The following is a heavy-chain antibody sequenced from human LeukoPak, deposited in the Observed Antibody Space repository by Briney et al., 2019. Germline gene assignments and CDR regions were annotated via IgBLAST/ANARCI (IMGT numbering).Heavy chain of an antibody. CDR2: IYSGGTT. J-gene: IGHJ4*02. D-gene: IGHD6-13*01. CDR3: ARDPPGIAASVSGG. Sequence: GRSLRLSCKASGFTVSNNYMNWVRQAPGKGLEWVALIYSGGTTNYADSVKGRFTISRDNSKNTLYLQMTNVRVEDTAVYYCARDPPGIAASVSGGWGQGTLVTV. CDR1: GFTVSNNY. V-gene: IGHV3-53*01.